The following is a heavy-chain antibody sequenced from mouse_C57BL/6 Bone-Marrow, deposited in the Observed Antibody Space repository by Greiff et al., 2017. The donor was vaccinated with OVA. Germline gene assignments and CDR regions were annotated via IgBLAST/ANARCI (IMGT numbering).Heavy chain of an antibody. CDR3: AGDYDYGNYAMDY. V-gene: IGHV1-81*01. Sequence: QVQLQQSGAELARPGASVKLSCKASGYTFTSYGISWVKQRTGQGLEWIGEIYPRSGNTYYNEKFKGKATLTADKSSSTAYMELRSLTSEDSSVYVCAGDYDYGNYAMDYWGQGTSVTVSS. D-gene: IGHD2-4*01. CDR2: IYPRSGNT. J-gene: IGHJ4*01. CDR1: GYTFTSYG.